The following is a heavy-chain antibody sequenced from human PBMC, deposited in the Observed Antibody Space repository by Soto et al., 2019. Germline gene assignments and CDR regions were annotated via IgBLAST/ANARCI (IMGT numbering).Heavy chain of an antibody. CDR1: GGSISSYY. V-gene: IGHV4-59*01. J-gene: IGHJ4*02. CDR3: SIFVGYYDSSGGLDY. CDR2: IYYSGST. D-gene: IGHD3-22*01. Sequence: SETLSLTCTVSGGSISSYYWSWIRQPPGKGLKWIGYIYYSGSTNYNPSLKSRVTISVDTSKNQFSLKLSSVTAADKAFYYFSIFVGYYDSSGGLDYWGQGTLVTVSS.